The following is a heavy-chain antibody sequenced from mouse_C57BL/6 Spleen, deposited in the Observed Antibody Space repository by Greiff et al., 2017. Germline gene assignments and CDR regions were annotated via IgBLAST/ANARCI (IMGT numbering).Heavy chain of an antibody. Sequence: QVQLQQPGAELVRPGSSVKLSCKASGYTFTSYWMHWVKQRPIQGLEWIGNIDPSDSETHYNQKFKDKATWTVDKSSSTAYMQLNSLTTEDSAVYYGAREGLSSRGYVDVWGTGTTVTVSS. D-gene: IGHD1-1*01. CDR2: IDPSDSET. CDR1: GYTFTSYW. J-gene: IGHJ1*03. CDR3: AREGLSSRGYVDV. V-gene: IGHV1-52*01.